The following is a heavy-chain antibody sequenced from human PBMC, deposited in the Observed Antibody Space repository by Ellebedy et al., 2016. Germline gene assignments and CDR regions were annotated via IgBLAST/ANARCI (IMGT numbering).Heavy chain of an antibody. CDR1: GGSISSSSYY. J-gene: IGHJ6*03. V-gene: IGHV4-61*02. CDR2: IYTSGST. CDR3: ARGPERSNYMDV. Sequence: SETLSLXCTVSGGSISSSSYYWGWIRQPAGKGLEWIGRIYTSGSTNYNPSLKSRVTMSVDTSKNQFSLKLSSVTAADTAVYYCARGPERSNYMDVWGKGTTVTVSS.